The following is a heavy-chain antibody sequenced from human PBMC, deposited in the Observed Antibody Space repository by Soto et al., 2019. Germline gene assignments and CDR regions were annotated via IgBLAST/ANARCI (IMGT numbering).Heavy chain of an antibody. J-gene: IGHJ6*02. D-gene: IGHD3-10*01. CDR2: ISGSGGST. Sequence: PGGSLRLSCAASGFTFISYAMSWVRQAPGKGLEWVSAISGSGGSTYYADSVKGRFTISRDNSKNTLYLQMSSLRAEDTAVYYCAKDRARGMGHYYYYGMDVWGQGTTVTVSS. CDR3: AKDRARGMGHYYYYGMDV. V-gene: IGHV3-23*01. CDR1: GFTFISYA.